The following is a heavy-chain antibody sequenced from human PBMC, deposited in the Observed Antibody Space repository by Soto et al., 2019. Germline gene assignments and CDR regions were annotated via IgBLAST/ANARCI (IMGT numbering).Heavy chain of an antibody. Sequence: QVQLVQSGAEVKKPGSSVKVSCKASGGTFSSYTISWVRHAPGQGLEWMGRISPILGIANYAQKFQGRVTITADKATSTAYMELSSLRSEDTAVYYCARDSNVGDCYNLAYWGQGTLVTVSS. CDR1: GGTFSSYT. D-gene: IGHD2-21*01. CDR3: ARDSNVGDCYNLAY. CDR2: ISPILGIA. J-gene: IGHJ4*02. V-gene: IGHV1-69*08.